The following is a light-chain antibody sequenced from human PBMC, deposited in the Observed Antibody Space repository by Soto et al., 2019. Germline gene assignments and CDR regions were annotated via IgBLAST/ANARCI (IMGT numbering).Light chain of an antibody. CDR1: QSVSSN. V-gene: IGKV3-15*01. Sequence: EIVMTQSPATLSVSPGERATLSCRASQSVSSNLAWYQQKPGQAPRLLIYAASTRATGIPARFSGSGSGTEFTLTIRSLQSEDFAVYYCQHYNNWPPWTFGQGTKVAIK. CDR2: AAS. J-gene: IGKJ1*01. CDR3: QHYNNWPPWT.